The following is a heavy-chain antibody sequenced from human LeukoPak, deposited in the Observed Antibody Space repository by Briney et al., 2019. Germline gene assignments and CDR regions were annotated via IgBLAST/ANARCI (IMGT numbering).Heavy chain of an antibody. Sequence: GGSLRLSCAASAFSFSNYNMNWVRQAPGKGLEWVSSITSSGSYIYYADSVKGRFTISRDNAKNSLYLQLNSLRAEDTAVYYCTRAGLAYCGGDCLHPYYYYYMDVWGKGTTVTVSS. CDR3: TRAGLAYCGGDCLHPYYYYYMDV. V-gene: IGHV3-21*01. J-gene: IGHJ6*03. D-gene: IGHD2-21*02. CDR2: ITSSGSYI. CDR1: AFSFSNYN.